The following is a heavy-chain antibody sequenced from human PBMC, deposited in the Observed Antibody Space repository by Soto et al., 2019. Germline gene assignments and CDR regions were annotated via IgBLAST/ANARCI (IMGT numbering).Heavy chain of an antibody. V-gene: IGHV3-49*03. CDR2: IRSKAYGGTT. CDR1: GFTFGDYA. J-gene: IGHJ4*02. Sequence: GGSLRLSCTASGFTFGDYAMSWFRQAPGKGLEWVGFIRSKAYGGTTEYAASVKGRFTISRDDSKSIAYLQMNSLKTEDTAVYYCTRDESEYCSGGSCYPGYWGQGTLVTVSS. D-gene: IGHD2-15*01. CDR3: TRDESEYCSGGSCYPGY.